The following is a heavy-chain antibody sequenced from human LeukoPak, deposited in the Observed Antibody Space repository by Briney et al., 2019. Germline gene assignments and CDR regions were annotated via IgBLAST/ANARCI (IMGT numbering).Heavy chain of an antibody. D-gene: IGHD6-6*01. Sequence: GASVKVSCKASGYTFTGYYMHWVRQAPGQGLEWMGWINPNSGGTNYAQKFQGRVTMTRDTSISTAYMELSRLRSDDTAVYYCARFPIAARPSDQFDYWGQGTLVTVPS. J-gene: IGHJ4*02. V-gene: IGHV1-2*02. CDR1: GYTFTGYY. CDR3: ARFPIAARPSDQFDY. CDR2: INPNSGGT.